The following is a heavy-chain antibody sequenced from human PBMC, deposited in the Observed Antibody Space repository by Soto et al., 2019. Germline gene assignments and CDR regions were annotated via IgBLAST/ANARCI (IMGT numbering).Heavy chain of an antibody. D-gene: IGHD2-2*01. CDR2: ISDAASST. CDR1: RFTFSNYA. Sequence: QPVGSLRLSCAASRFTFSNYAMSWVRQAPGKGLEWVSAISDAASSTYYADSVKGRFTVSRDNSKNTLFLQMSSLRADDTAVYYCAKMVVAAAINDAFDIWGQGTMVTVSS. J-gene: IGHJ3*02. V-gene: IGHV3-23*01. CDR3: AKMVVAAAINDAFDI.